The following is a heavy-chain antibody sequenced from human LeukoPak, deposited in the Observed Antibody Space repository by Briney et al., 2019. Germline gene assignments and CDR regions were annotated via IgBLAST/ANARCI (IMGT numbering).Heavy chain of an antibody. CDR1: GFTFSSYW. J-gene: IGHJ4*02. D-gene: IGHD5-18*01. V-gene: IGHV3-74*01. CDR3: ARDGYPGGGYNYGIDY. Sequence: GGSLRLSCAASGFTFSSYWMHWVRQAPGKGLVWVSRINTDGSSTSYADSVKGRFSISRDNAKNTLYLQMNSLRAEDTAVYYCARDGYPGGGYNYGIDYWGQGTLVTVSS. CDR2: INTDGSST.